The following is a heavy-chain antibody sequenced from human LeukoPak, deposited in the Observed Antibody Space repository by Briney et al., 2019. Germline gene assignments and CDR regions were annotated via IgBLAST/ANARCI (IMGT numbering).Heavy chain of an antibody. J-gene: IGHJ5*02. CDR1: GGSISGYY. CDR2: IFYSGST. CDR3: ARHAIYYGSGSYLNWFDP. D-gene: IGHD3-10*01. Sequence: PSETLSLTCTVSGGSISGYYWSWIWQPPGKGLEWIGYIFYSGSTNYNPSLKSRVTISIDTSKNQFSLKLTSVTAADTAVYYCARHAIYYGSGSYLNWFDPWGQGTLVTVSS. V-gene: IGHV4-59*08.